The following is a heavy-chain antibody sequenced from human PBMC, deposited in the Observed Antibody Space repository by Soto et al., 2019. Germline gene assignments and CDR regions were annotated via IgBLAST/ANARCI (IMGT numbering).Heavy chain of an antibody. CDR1: EFTFSRHT. CDR3: ARDRLRLGELSLLGYFDY. J-gene: IGHJ4*02. V-gene: IGHV3-30*04. Sequence: QVHLEESGGGVVQPGRSLRLSCAASEFTFSRHTMHWVRQAPGKGLEWVASISYYGSDTYYADSVKGRFTISRDNSKNTLSVEMDSLRAEDTAVYYCARDRLRLGELSLLGYFDYWGQGTLVTVSS. D-gene: IGHD3-16*02. CDR2: ISYYGSDT.